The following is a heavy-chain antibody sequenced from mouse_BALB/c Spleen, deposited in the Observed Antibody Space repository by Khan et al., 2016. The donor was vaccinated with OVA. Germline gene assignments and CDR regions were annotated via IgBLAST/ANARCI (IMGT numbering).Heavy chain of an antibody. CDR3: IRGYYGDPFAY. CDR2: ISDGVSYI. Sequence: EVELVESGGGLVKPGGSLKLSCAASGFTFSDYYMYWVRQTPAERLVWFATISDGVSYIYYPDNVKGRFTISRDNAKNHLYLQMSSLKSEDSAMYYCIRGYYGDPFAYWGHGTLVTVSA. J-gene: IGHJ3*01. D-gene: IGHD2-13*01. V-gene: IGHV5-4*02. CDR1: GFTFSDYY.